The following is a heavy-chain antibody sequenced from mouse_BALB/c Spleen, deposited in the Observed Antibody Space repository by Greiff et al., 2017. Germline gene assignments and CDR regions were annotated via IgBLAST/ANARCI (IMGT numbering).Heavy chain of an antibody. D-gene: IGHD2-14*01. CDR3: ARGGRYDAGAWFAY. Sequence: EVKLMESGPELVKPGASVKMSCKASGYTFTSYVMHWVKQKPGQGLEWIGYINPYNDGTKYNEKFKGKATLTVDKSSSTAYMQLKSLTSEDSAVYYCARGGRYDAGAWFAYWGQGTLVTVSA. V-gene: IGHV1-14*01. CDR2: INPYNDGT. CDR1: GYTFTSYV. J-gene: IGHJ3*01.